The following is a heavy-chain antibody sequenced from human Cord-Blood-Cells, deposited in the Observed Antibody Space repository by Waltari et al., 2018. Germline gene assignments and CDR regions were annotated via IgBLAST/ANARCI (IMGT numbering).Heavy chain of an antibody. V-gene: IGHV1-69*01. CDR2: IIPIFGTA. CDR3: ARGIYSGYDYYYYYGMDV. D-gene: IGHD5-12*01. J-gene: IGHJ6*02. Sequence: QVQLVQSGAEVKKPGSSVKVSCKASGGTFSSYAISWVRQAPGQGLEWMGGIIPIFGTANYAQKCQGRVTITADESTSTAYMELSSLRSEDTAVYYCARGIYSGYDYYYYYGMDVWGQGTTVTVSS. CDR1: GGTFSSYA.